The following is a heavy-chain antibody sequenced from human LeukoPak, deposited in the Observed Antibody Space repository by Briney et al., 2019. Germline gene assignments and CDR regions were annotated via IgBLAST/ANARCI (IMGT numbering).Heavy chain of an antibody. CDR2: IKTDGRTT. V-gene: IGHV3-74*01. J-gene: IGHJ4*02. CDR3: ATGPSYGYEW. D-gene: IGHD3-16*01. Sequence: GGSLRLSCAASGMTFSNHWMHWVRQAPGKGLVWVSLIKTDGRTTIYADSVKGRFTISRDNGKSTLYLQMNSLRAEDTAIYYCATGPSYGYEWWGQGTVVTVSS. CDR1: GMTFSNHW.